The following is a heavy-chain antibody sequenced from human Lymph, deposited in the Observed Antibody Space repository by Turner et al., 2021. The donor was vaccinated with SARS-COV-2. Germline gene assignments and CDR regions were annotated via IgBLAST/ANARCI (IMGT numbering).Heavy chain of an antibody. J-gene: IGHJ4*02. V-gene: IGHV1-2*02. D-gene: IGHD3-10*01. Sequence: QVQLVQSGAAVKKTGASVKVSCKASGYTFTGYYMHWVRQAPGQGLECMGWINPNSGGTNYAQKFQGRVTMTRDTSISTAYMELSRLRSDDTAVYYCARSRDLQSMVRGVDPFDYWGQGTLVTVS. CDR2: INPNSGGT. CDR1: GYTFTGYY. CDR3: ARSRDLQSMVRGVDPFDY.